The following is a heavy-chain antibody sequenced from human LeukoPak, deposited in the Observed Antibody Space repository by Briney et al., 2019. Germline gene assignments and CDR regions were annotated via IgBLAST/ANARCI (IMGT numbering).Heavy chain of an antibody. D-gene: IGHD3-9*01. CDR2: INHNSGGT. J-gene: IGHJ4*02. CDR3: AREREDILTGYRTFDY. CDR1: GYTFTVYY. Sequence: RASVKVSFKASGYTFTVYYMHWVRQAPGQGLEWMGWINHNSGGTNYAQKFQGRVTMTRDTSISTAYMELSRLRSDDTAVYYCAREREDILTGYRTFDYWGQGTLVTVSS. V-gene: IGHV1-2*02.